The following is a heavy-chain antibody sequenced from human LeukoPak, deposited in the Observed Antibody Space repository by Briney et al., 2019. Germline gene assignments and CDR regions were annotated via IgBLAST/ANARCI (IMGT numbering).Heavy chain of an antibody. V-gene: IGHV3-21*01. CDR3: VSTPPYDFWSGYYLGWLDP. Sequence: GGSLRLSCAASGFTFSSYSMNWVRQAPGKGLEWVSSISSSSSYIYYADSVKGRFTISRDNAKNSLYLQMNSLRAEDTAVYYCVSTPPYDFWSGYYLGWLDPWGQGTLVTVSS. CDR1: GFTFSSYS. J-gene: IGHJ5*02. D-gene: IGHD3-3*01. CDR2: ISSSSSYI.